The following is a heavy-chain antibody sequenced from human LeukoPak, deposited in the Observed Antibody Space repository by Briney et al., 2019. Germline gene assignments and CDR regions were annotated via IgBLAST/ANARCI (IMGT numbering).Heavy chain of an antibody. CDR1: GYIFTSYD. CDR2: ISVYNGNT. Sequence: ASVKVPCKASGYIFTSYDISWVRQAPGQGLEWMGCISVYNGNTNCAKKFQGRVTLTTDTSTSTAYMELRSLRSDDTAVYYCARLTTSYYYYYYMDVWGKGTTVTVSS. V-gene: IGHV1-18*01. J-gene: IGHJ6*03. CDR3: ARLTTSYYYYYYMDV. D-gene: IGHD4-17*01.